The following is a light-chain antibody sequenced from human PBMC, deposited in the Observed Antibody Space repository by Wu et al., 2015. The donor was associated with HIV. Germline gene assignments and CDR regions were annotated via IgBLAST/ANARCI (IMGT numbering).Light chain of an antibody. J-gene: IGKJ1*01. Sequence: EIVLTQSPGTLSLSPGERATLSCRASQSVTSSYLAWYQQNPGQAPRLLIYGASSRATGIPDRFSGSGSGTDFTLTISRLEPEDLAVFYCQQYGGSPPTFGQGTKVEIK. CDR3: QQYGGSPPT. CDR2: GAS. CDR1: QSVTSSY. V-gene: IGKV3-20*01.